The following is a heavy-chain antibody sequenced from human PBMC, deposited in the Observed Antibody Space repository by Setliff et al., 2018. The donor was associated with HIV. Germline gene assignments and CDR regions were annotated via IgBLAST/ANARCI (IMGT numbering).Heavy chain of an antibody. CDR3: AGGLVSQKVPFDP. J-gene: IGHJ5*02. CDR2: IIPIFKSA. Sequence: SVKVSCKVSGDTFNNYGLNWVRQAPGQGLEWMGGIIPIFKSADYAQKFQGRVTITTDESTSTAYMELSSLGSEDTAVYYCAGGLVSQKVPFDPWGQGTLVTVSS. CDR1: GDTFNNYG. D-gene: IGHD1-1*01. V-gene: IGHV1-69*05.